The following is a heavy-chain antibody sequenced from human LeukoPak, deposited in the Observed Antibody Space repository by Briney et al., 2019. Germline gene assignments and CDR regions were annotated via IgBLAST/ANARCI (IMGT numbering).Heavy chain of an antibody. J-gene: IGHJ4*02. Sequence: GGSLRLSCAASGFTFSSYGMHWVRQAPGKGLEWVAFIRYDGSNKYYADSVKGRFTISRDNSKNTLYLQMNSLRAEDTAVYYCAKDLGSSGWYIDYWGQGTLVTVSS. D-gene: IGHD6-19*01. CDR1: GFTFSSYG. CDR2: IRYDGSNK. V-gene: IGHV3-30*02. CDR3: AKDLGSSGWYIDY.